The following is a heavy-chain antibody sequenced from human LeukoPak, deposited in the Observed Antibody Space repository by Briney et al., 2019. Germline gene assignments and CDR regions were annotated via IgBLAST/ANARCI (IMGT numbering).Heavy chain of an antibody. J-gene: IGHJ4*02. CDR3: ARDGDFYYFDY. CDR2: IYHSGST. Sequence: SETLSLTXTVSGYSISSGNYWGWIRQPPGKGPEWIGSIYHSGSTYYNPSLKSRVSISVDTSKNQFSLRLSSVTAADTAVYNCARDGDFYYFDYWGQGTLVTVSS. V-gene: IGHV4-38-2*02. CDR1: GYSISSGNY.